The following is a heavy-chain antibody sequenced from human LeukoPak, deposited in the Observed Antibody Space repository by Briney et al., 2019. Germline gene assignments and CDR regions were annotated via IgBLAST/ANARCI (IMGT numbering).Heavy chain of an antibody. J-gene: IGHJ4*02. CDR1: GGSFSGYY. D-gene: IGHD1-1*01. Sequence: KPSETLSLTCAVYGGSFSGYYWSWIRQPPGKGLEWIGEINHSGSTNYNPSLKSRVTISVDTSKNQFSLKLSSVTAADTAVYYCARAKRVRPFDYWGQGTLVTVSS. CDR2: INHSGST. V-gene: IGHV4-34*01. CDR3: ARAKRVRPFDY.